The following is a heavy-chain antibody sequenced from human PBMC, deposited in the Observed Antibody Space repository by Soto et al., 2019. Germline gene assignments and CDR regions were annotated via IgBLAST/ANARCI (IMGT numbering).Heavy chain of an antibody. Sequence: GGSLRLSCEASGFVFSTYSMNWVRQAPGKGLEWISYISSTSGTIYYADSVKGRFTIFRDNAKNSLFLQMNGLRDDDTAVYYCANQKIRFSVAGTLYGLGVWGQGTTVTVS. CDR2: ISSTSGTI. CDR3: ANQKIRFSVAGTLYGLGV. D-gene: IGHD6-19*01. V-gene: IGHV3-48*02. J-gene: IGHJ6*02. CDR1: GFVFSTYS.